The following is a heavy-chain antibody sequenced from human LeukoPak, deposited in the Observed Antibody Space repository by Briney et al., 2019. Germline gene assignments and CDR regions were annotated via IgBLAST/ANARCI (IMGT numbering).Heavy chain of an antibody. J-gene: IGHJ4*02. Sequence: AETLSLTYTLSCLFTTNSRSFWGWIRQPPGKGLEWIVSIFSGENTYYNPSLSSRVSISIDMSKNLFSLTLSDVTAAHTGFYYCARTHPGSSSCYVDLWGQGILVSVSS. CDR3: ARTHPGSSSCYVDL. V-gene: IGHV4-39*01. CDR2: IFSGENT. D-gene: IGHD3-22*01. CDR1: CLFTTNSRSF.